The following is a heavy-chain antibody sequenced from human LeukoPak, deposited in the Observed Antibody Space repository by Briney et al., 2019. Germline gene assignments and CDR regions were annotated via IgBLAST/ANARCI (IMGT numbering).Heavy chain of an antibody. CDR3: AKDDSSGYPYYFDY. Sequence: HPGGSLRLSCAASRFNFCSYGMTWVRQAPGKGLEWVSGISGSGSYTYYAGSAKGRFTISRDNSKNTLYLQMNSLRAEDTAVYYCAKDDSSGYPYYFDYWGQGTLVTVSS. J-gene: IGHJ4*02. CDR1: RFNFCSYG. V-gene: IGHV3-23*01. CDR2: ISGSGSYT. D-gene: IGHD3-22*01.